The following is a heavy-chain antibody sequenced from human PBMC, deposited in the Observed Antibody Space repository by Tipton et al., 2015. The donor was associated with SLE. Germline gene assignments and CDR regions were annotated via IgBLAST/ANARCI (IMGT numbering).Heavy chain of an antibody. D-gene: IGHD3-10*01. V-gene: IGHV3-33*03. CDR1: GFTFSDYV. CDR3: ARRGETQVWVPDN. Sequence: SGFTFSDYVMHWVRQAPGKGLEWVGLIWFDGSDTFYGDSVKGRFTISRDNSKNTLYLQMNSLRAADTAMYYCARRGETQVWVPDNWGQGTLVTVSS. J-gene: IGHJ4*02. CDR2: IWFDGSDT.